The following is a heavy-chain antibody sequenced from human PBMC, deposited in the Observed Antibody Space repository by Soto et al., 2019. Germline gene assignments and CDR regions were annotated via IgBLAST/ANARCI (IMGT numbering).Heavy chain of an antibody. V-gene: IGHV3-23*01. Sequence: GGSLRLSCAASGFTFSSYAMSWVRQAPGKGLEWVSAISGSGGSTYHADSVKGRFTISRDNSKNTLYLQMNSLRAEDTAVYYCAKDPEVPMATTNFDYWGQGTLVTVSS. D-gene: IGHD5-12*01. J-gene: IGHJ4*02. CDR2: ISGSGGST. CDR3: AKDPEVPMATTNFDY. CDR1: GFTFSSYA.